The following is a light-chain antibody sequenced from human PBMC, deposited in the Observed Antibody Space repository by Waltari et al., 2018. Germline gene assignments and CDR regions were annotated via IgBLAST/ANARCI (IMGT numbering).Light chain of an antibody. Sequence: QSALTQPRSVSGSPGQSVTISCTGTSSDIGGYDYVSWYQHHPGKAPKLRIYDVTKRPSGVPDRFSASKSGNTASLTISGLQAEDEADYFCCSYAGTYTWVFGGGTTLTVL. CDR2: DVT. J-gene: IGLJ3*02. CDR1: SSDIGGYDY. V-gene: IGLV2-11*01. CDR3: CSYAGTYTWV.